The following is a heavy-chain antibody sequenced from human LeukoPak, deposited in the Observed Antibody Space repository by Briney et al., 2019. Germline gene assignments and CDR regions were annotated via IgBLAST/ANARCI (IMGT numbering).Heavy chain of an antibody. V-gene: IGHV4-59*01. D-gene: IGHD6-19*01. CDR1: GGSISTNS. Sequence: SETLSLTCIVSGGSISTNSWSWIRQPPGKGLEWIGHIYNSGSANYNPSLKSRVTISVDTSKNQFSLRLSSVTAADTAVYYCARSHSSGWSKFDPWGQGTLVTISS. CDR2: IYNSGSA. J-gene: IGHJ5*02. CDR3: ARSHSSGWSKFDP.